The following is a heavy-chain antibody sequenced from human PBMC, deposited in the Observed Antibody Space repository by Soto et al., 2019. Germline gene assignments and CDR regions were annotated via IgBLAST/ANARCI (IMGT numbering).Heavy chain of an antibody. CDR2: IYHSGGT. Sequence: QVQLQESGPGLVKPSGTLSLTCGVSGGSISSSNWWSWVRQPPGKGLEWIGEIYHSGGTNYNPFLKSRVTISVDKSKNQFSLRLSSVTAADTAIYYCARVSSGSSSWYFDYWGQGTLVTVSS. J-gene: IGHJ4*02. CDR3: ARVSSGSSSWYFDY. V-gene: IGHV4-4*02. CDR1: GGSISSSNW. D-gene: IGHD6-13*01.